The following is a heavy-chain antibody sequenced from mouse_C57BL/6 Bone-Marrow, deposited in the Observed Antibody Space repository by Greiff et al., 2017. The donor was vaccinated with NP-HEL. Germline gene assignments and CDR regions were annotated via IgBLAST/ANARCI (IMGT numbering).Heavy chain of an antibody. CDR1: CYTFTSYL. J-gene: IGHJ2*01. CDR2: IDPNSGGT. Sequence: QVQLQQPGAELVKPGASVKLSCKASCYTFTSYLIHWVKQRPGRGLEWIGRIDPNSGGTKYNEKFKSKATLTVDKPSSTAYMQLNSLTSEASAVYYSARYYYGSSSFDYWGQGTTLTVSS. CDR3: ARYYYGSSSFDY. D-gene: IGHD1-1*01. V-gene: IGHV1-72*01.